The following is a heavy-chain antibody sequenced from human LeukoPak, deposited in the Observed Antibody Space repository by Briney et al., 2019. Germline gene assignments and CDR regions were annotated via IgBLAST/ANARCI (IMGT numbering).Heavy chain of an antibody. D-gene: IGHD2-15*01. CDR2: IYYSGST. CDR3: ARSGDCSGGSCYSLLNAFDI. V-gene: IGHV4-59*01. J-gene: IGHJ3*02. CDR1: GGSISSYY. Sequence: PSETLSLTCTVSGGSISSYYWSWIRQPPGKGLEWIGYIYYSGSTNYNPSLKSRVTISVDTSKNQFSLKLSSVTAADTAVYYCARSGDCSGGSCYSLLNAFDIWGQGTMVTVSS.